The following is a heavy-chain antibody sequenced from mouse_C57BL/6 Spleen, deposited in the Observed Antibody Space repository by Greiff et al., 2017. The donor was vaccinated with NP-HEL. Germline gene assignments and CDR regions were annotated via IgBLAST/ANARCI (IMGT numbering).Heavy chain of an antibody. CDR2: IDPSDSYT. CDR3: AILYDYDGRFAY. V-gene: IGHV1-69*01. CDR1: GYTFTSYW. D-gene: IGHD2-4*01. Sequence: QVHVKQPGAELVMPGASVKLSCKASGYTFTSYWMHWVKQRPGQGLEWIGEIDPSDSYTNYNQKFKGKSTLTVDKSSSTAYMQLSSLTSEDSAVYYCAILYDYDGRFAYWGQGTLVTVSA. J-gene: IGHJ3*01.